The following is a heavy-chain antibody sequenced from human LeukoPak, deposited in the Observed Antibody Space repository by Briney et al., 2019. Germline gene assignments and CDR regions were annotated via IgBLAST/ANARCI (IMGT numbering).Heavy chain of an antibody. CDR1: GFTFSSYE. CDR3: AGDYGGHGGFDY. V-gene: IGHV3-48*03. J-gene: IGHJ4*02. CDR2: ISSSGSTI. Sequence: GGSLRLLCAASGFTFSSYEMNWARQAPGKGLEGVSYISSSGSTIYYADSVKGRFTISRDNAKNSLYLQMNSLRAEDTAVYYCAGDYGGHGGFDYWVQGTLVTVSS. D-gene: IGHD4-23*01.